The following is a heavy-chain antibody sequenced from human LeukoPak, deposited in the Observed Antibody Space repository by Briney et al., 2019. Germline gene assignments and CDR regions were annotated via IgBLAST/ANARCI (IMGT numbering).Heavy chain of an antibody. Sequence: ASVNVSCKASGYTFTRHYIQWVRQAPGQGLEWMGIINPSGGSTSYAQKFQGRVTMTRDISTRTVYMELSSLRSEDTAVYYCERGMGEQWLDRDFDYWGQGTLVTVSS. CDR1: GYTFTRHY. V-gene: IGHV1-46*01. D-gene: IGHD6-19*01. CDR3: ERGMGEQWLDRDFDY. CDR2: INPSGGST. J-gene: IGHJ4*02.